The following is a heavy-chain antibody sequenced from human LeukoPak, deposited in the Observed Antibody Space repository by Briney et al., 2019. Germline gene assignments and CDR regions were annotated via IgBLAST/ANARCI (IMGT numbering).Heavy chain of an antibody. Sequence: SETLSLTCTVSGGSMSSYYWSWIRQPAGKGLEWIGRIYTSGSTNYNPSLKSRVTMSVDTPKNQSSLKLTSVNAADTAVYYCAREGGSYRWLDYWGQGTLVTVSS. V-gene: IGHV4-4*07. D-gene: IGHD1-26*01. J-gene: IGHJ4*02. CDR1: GGSMSSYY. CDR3: AREGGSYRWLDY. CDR2: IYTSGST.